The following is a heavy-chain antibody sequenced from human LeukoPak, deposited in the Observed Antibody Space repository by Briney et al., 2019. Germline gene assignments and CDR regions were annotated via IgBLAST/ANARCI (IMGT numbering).Heavy chain of an antibody. V-gene: IGHV4-31*03. CDR1: GGSISSGGYY. J-gene: IGHJ3*02. D-gene: IGHD3-10*01. CDR2: IYYSGST. CDR3: ASLSWFGEKAFDI. Sequence: SETLSLTCTVSGGSISSGGYYWSWIRQHPGKGLEWIGYIYYSGSTYYNPSLKSRVTISVDTSKNQFSLKLSSVTAADTAVYYCASLSWFGEKAFDIWGQGTMVTVSS.